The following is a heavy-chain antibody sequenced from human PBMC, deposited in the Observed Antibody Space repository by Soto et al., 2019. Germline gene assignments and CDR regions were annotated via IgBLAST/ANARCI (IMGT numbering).Heavy chain of an antibody. Sequence: QVQLVQSGAEVKKPGASVKVSCKASGYTVIGYDINWVRQAPGQGLEWMGWMNPNSDDTRYAQNFQGRVTMTRDTSTSTVYMELSSLRSEDTAVYYCARVMVRGVIINDYWGQGTLVTVSS. CDR3: ARVMVRGVIINDY. V-gene: IGHV1-8*01. J-gene: IGHJ4*02. CDR1: GYTVIGYD. CDR2: MNPNSDDT. D-gene: IGHD3-10*01.